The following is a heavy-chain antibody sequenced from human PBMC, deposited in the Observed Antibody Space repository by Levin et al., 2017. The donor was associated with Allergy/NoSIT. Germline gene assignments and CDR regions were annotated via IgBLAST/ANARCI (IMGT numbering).Heavy chain of an antibody. Sequence: SCAASGFTVSSNYMSWVRQAPGKGLEWVSVIYSGGSTYYADSVKGRFTISRDNSKNTLYLQMNSLRAEDTAVYYCARPYCSSTSCPRADAFDIWGQGTMVTVSS. D-gene: IGHD2-2*01. CDR2: IYSGGST. J-gene: IGHJ3*02. V-gene: IGHV3-66*01. CDR1: GFTVSSNY. CDR3: ARPYCSSTSCPRADAFDI.